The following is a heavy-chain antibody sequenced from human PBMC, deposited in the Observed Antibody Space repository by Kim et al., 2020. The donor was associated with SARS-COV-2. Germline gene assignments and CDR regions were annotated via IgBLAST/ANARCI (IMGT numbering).Heavy chain of an antibody. V-gene: IGHV3-33*01. D-gene: IGHD2-21*02. Sequence: GGSLRLSCAASGFTFRSHGMHWVRRAPGKGLEWMWVAVIWHDGSNKYYADSVKGRFTISRDNSKNTLYLQMNSLRAEYTAVYYCAREMARIRGKDCTGDCYPLDYWGQGTLVTVSS. CDR3: AREMARIRGKDCTGDCYPLDY. CDR2: IWHDGSNK. CDR1: GFTFRSHG. J-gene: IGHJ4*02.